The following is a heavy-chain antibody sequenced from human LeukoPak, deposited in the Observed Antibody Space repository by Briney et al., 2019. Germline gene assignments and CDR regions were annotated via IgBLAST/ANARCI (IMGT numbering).Heavy chain of an antibody. V-gene: IGHV1-46*01. D-gene: IGHD2-15*01. CDR3: ARGYCSGGSCFDY. CDR1: GYTFTSYY. Sequence: ASVNVSCKASGYTFTSYYMHWVRQAPGQGLEWMGIINPGGGSTSYAQKFRGRVTMTRDTSTGTVYMELSSLRSEDTAVYYCARGYCSGGSCFDYRGQGALVTVSS. J-gene: IGHJ4*02. CDR2: INPGGGST.